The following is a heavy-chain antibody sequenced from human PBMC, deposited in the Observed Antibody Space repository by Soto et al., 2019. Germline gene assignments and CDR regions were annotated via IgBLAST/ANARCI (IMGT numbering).Heavy chain of an antibody. D-gene: IGHD3-16*01. Sequence: SETLSLTCTVSGGSVSSGSYYWSWIRQPPGMGLEWIGYIFYSGTTNYNPSLKSRVTMSLDTSKNQFSLRLSSVTAADTAVYYCARGMGAENTFYYYFGMDVWGQGTTVTVSS. J-gene: IGHJ6*02. CDR3: ARGMGAENTFYYYFGMDV. V-gene: IGHV4-61*01. CDR1: GGSVSSGSYY. CDR2: IFYSGTT.